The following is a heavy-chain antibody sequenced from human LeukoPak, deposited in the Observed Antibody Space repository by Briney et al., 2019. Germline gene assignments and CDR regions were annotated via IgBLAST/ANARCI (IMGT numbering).Heavy chain of an antibody. CDR1: GGSISSYF. J-gene: IGHJ3*02. D-gene: IGHD2-15*01. V-gene: IGHV4-59*08. Sequence: PSETLSLTCTVSGGSISSYFWSWIRQPPGKGLEWIGYIHYSGSTDYNPSLKSRVTISVDTSKNQFSLTVSSVAAADTAVYYCARLLFRYCSGGSCPDAFDIWGQGTMVTVSS. CDR2: IHYSGST. CDR3: ARLLFRYCSGGSCPDAFDI.